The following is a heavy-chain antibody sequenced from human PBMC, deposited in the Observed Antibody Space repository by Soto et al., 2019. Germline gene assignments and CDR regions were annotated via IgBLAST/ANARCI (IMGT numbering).Heavy chain of an antibody. D-gene: IGHD1-20*01. Sequence: SETPSPTRTVSCGSLSSGGFYWSWIRQHPGKGLEWIGYIYYSGSTYYNPSLKGRVTISVDTSKNQFSLKLSSVTAADTAVYYCARVSLEPNNEYFQHWGQGTLVTVSS. CDR1: CGSLSSGGFY. CDR2: IYYSGST. V-gene: IGHV4-31*03. J-gene: IGHJ1*01. CDR3: ARVSLEPNNEYFQH.